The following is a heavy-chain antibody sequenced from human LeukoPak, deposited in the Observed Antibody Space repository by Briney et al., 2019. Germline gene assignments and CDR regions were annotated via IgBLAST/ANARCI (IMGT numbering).Heavy chain of an antibody. CDR3: ATMQVCSSTSCYVDY. CDR2: MNPNSGNT. D-gene: IGHD2-2*01. Sequence: ASVTVSCKASGYTLTSYVINWVRQAPGQGLEWMGWMNPNSGNTGYAQKFQGRVTMTRDTSISTAYMELSSLRSEDTAVYYCATMQVCSSTSCYVDYWGQGTLVTVSS. CDR1: GYTLTSYV. J-gene: IGHJ4*02. V-gene: IGHV1-8*01.